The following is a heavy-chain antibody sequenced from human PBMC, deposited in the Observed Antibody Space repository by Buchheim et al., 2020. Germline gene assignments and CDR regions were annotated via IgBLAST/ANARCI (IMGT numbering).Heavy chain of an antibody. Sequence: QVQLQESGPGLVKPSQTLSLTCTVSGDSISGETYYWSWIRQPAGKGLEWIGRIYNIGTTNYNPSLKSRVTISIDTSNNRFSLKLSSVTAADTAVYYCARGAYTYGSYYGMGVWGQGAT. CDR3: ARGAYTYGSYYGMGV. CDR2: IYNIGTT. J-gene: IGHJ6*02. V-gene: IGHV4-61*02. D-gene: IGHD5-18*01. CDR1: GDSISGETYY.